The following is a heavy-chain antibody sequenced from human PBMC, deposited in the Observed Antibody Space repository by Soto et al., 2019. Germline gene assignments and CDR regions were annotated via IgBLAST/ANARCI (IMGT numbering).Heavy chain of an antibody. J-gene: IGHJ6*02. D-gene: IGHD7-27*01. CDR1: GFSLSTSGMC. CDR3: ARTPTFLGPVYYYYGMDV. Sequence: SGPTLVNPTQTLTLTCTFSGFSLSTSGMCVSWIRQPPGKALEWLALIDWDDDKYYSTSLKTRLTISKDTSKNQVVLTMTNMDPVDTATYYCARTPTFLGPVYYYYGMDVWGQGTTVTVSS. CDR2: IDWDDDK. V-gene: IGHV2-70*01.